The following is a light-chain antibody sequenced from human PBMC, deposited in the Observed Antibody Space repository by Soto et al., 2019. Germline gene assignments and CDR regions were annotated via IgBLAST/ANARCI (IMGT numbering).Light chain of an antibody. CDR1: QSVSSSY. CDR2: GAS. CDR3: QQYGSSLTWT. V-gene: IGKV3-20*01. Sequence: EIVLTQSPGTLSLSPGERATLSCRAIQSVSSSYLAWYQQKPGQAPRLLIYGASSRATGIPDRFSGSGSGTYFTLTISRLEPEDFAVYYCQQYGSSLTWTFGQGTKVDIK. J-gene: IGKJ1*01.